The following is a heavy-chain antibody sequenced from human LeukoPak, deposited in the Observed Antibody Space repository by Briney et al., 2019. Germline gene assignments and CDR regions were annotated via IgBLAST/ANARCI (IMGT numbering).Heavy chain of an antibody. Sequence: VGSLRLSCVASGFTFSDYWMTWVRQAPGKGLEWVANIKTDGSDKSYVDSVKGRFTISRDNAKNSLYLQMNSLRAGDTAVYYCAREANLLWFGEGGFDYWGQGTLVTVSS. V-gene: IGHV3-7*01. D-gene: IGHD3-10*01. CDR3: AREANLLWFGEGGFDY. J-gene: IGHJ4*02. CDR2: IKTDGSDK. CDR1: GFTFSDYW.